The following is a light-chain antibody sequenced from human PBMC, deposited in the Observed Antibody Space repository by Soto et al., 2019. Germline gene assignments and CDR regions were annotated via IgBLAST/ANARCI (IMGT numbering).Light chain of an antibody. Sequence: DIQMTQSPSSLSASVGDRVTITCRASQSISSYLNWYQQKPGKAPKLLIYAASSLQSGVPSRFSGSGSGTDFTLTISSLQPEDFATYYCQQSYSTPPTFXGGTKVDIK. J-gene: IGKJ4*01. CDR1: QSISSY. CDR2: AAS. V-gene: IGKV1-39*01. CDR3: QQSYSTPPT.